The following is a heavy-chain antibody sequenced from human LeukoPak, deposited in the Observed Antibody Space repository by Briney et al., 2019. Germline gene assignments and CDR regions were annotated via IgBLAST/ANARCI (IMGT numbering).Heavy chain of an antibody. Sequence: GGSLRLSCAASGFTFNTYSMNWVRRAPGKGLGWVSYITNSGNTIYYADSVKGRFTISRDNAKNSVSLQMNSLRAEDTAVYYCARGYYHGMDVWGQGTTVTVSS. V-gene: IGHV3-48*04. CDR2: ITNSGNTI. CDR3: ARGYYHGMDV. J-gene: IGHJ6*02. CDR1: GFTFNTYS.